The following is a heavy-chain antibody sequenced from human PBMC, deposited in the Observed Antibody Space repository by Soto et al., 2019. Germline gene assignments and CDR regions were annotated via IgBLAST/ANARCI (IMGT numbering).Heavy chain of an antibody. V-gene: IGHV3-7*01. Sequence: PGGSLRLSCAASGFTFNNYWMNWVRQAPGKGLEWVANIKQDGSETYYVDSVKGRFTISRDNAKNSLYLQMNSLRAEDTAVYYCARRQWLAYDYWGQGALVTVSS. D-gene: IGHD6-19*01. CDR1: GFTFNNYW. CDR2: IKQDGSET. J-gene: IGHJ4*02. CDR3: ARRQWLAYDY.